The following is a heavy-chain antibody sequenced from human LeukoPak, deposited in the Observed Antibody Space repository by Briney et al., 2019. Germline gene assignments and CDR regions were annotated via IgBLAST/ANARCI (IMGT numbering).Heavy chain of an antibody. CDR1: GFTFSDYY. CDR3: AGTWNLGGMDV. CDR2: ISSRSTYI. D-gene: IGHD1-1*01. V-gene: IGHV3-21*01. Sequence: GSLRLSCSASGFTFSDYYMNWVRQAPGKGLEWVSSISSRSTYIYYADSVKGRFTISRDNAKNSLFLQMNSLRAEDTAVYYCAGTWNLGGMDVWGRGTTVTVSS. J-gene: IGHJ6*02.